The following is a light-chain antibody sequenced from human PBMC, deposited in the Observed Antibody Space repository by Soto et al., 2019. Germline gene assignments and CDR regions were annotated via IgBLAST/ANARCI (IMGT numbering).Light chain of an antibody. CDR3: SSSAGTKNMV. CDR2: EVN. V-gene: IGLV2-8*01. Sequence: QSALTQPPSASGSLGQSVTISCTGTSSDVGTSKYVSWYRQHPGKAPKLLIYEVNKRPSGVPDRFSGSKSGSTASLTVSGLQAEDEADYYCSSSAGTKNMVFGGGTKLTVL. CDR1: SSDVGTSKY. J-gene: IGLJ2*01.